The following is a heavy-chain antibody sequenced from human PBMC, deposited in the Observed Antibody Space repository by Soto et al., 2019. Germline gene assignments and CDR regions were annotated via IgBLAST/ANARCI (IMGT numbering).Heavy chain of an antibody. J-gene: IGHJ6*02. CDR2: IKQDGSEK. D-gene: IGHD3-3*01. V-gene: IGHV3-7*04. CDR1: GFTLSGYW. CDR3: ARGDFWSGYWDYYYGMDV. Sequence: GFMRVSFAASGFTLSGYWGSWVRQASGKGLEWVANIKQDGSEKYYVDSVKGRFTISRDNAKNSLYLQMNSLRAEDTAVYYCARGDFWSGYWDYYYGMDVWGQGTTVTVSS.